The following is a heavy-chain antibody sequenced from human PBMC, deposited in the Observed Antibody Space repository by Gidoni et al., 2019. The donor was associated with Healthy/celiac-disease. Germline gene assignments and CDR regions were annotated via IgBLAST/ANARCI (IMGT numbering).Heavy chain of an antibody. D-gene: IGHD2-2*01. J-gene: IGHJ4*02. CDR2: ISYDGSNK. CDR1: GFSFSSYA. CDR3: ARDEVVPAATNIY. Sequence: QVQLVESGGGVVQPGTSLRLSCAASGFSFSSYAMHWVRQAPGKGLEWVAVISYDGSNKYYADSVKGRFTISRDNSKNTLYLQMNSLRAEDTAVYYCARDEVVPAATNIYWGQGTLVTVSS. V-gene: IGHV3-30-3*01.